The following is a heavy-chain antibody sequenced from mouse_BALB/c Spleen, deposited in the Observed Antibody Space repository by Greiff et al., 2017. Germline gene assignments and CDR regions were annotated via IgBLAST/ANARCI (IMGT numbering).Heavy chain of an antibody. V-gene: IGHV1S22*01. J-gene: IGHJ4*01. CDR2: IYPGSGST. Sequence: LQQPGSELVRPGASVKLSCKASGYTFTSYWMHWVKQRHGQGLEWIGNIYPGSGSTNYDEKFKSKGTLTVDTSSSTAYMHLSSLTSEDSAVYYCTRGEHYYAMDYWGQGTSVTVSS. CDR3: TRGEHYYAMDY. CDR1: GYTFTSYW.